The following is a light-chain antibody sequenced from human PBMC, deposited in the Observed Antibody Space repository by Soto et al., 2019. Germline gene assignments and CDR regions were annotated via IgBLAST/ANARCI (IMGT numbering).Light chain of an antibody. Sequence: DIQMTQSPSSLSASIGDRVSFTCRASQTISTWLAWYQHKPGKAPNLLIYDASTLMSGVPSRFSGSGSGTEFTLTISSLQPGDFATYYCQQSETYPLTFGQGTRLEIK. V-gene: IGKV1-5*01. CDR1: QTISTW. CDR3: QQSETYPLT. CDR2: DAS. J-gene: IGKJ5*01.